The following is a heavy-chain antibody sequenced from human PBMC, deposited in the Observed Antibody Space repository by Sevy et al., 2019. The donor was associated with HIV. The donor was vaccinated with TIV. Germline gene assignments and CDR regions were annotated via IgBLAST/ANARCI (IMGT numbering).Heavy chain of an antibody. V-gene: IGHV4-59*08. J-gene: IGHJ4*02. CDR1: GGSISSYY. CDR2: IYYTGST. CDR3: ARQGYNWNYPYFDY. Sequence: SETLSLTCTVSGGSISSYYWSWIRQPPGKGLGWIGYIYYTGSTNYNPSLKSRVTISVDTSKNQFSLKLSSVTAADTAVYYYARQGYNWNYPYFDYWGQGTLVTVSS. D-gene: IGHD1-7*01.